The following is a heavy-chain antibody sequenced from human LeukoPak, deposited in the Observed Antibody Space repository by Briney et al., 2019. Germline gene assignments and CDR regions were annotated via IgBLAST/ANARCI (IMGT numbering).Heavy chain of an antibody. V-gene: IGHV3-30*18. D-gene: IGHD5-12*01. CDR1: GGTFSSYG. CDR2: ISYDGSNK. CDR3: AKALYDYGVGYYYYYMDV. Sequence: SCKASGGTFSSYGMHWVRQAPGKGLEWVAVISYDGSNKYYADSVKGRFTISRDNSKNTLYPQMNSLRAEDTAVYYCAKALYDYGVGYYYYYMDVWGKGTTVTVSS. J-gene: IGHJ6*03.